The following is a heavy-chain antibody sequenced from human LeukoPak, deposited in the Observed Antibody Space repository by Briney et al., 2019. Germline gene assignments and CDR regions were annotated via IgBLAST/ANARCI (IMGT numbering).Heavy chain of an antibody. J-gene: IGHJ4*02. Sequence: ASVKVSCKASGYTFTSYGISWVRQAPGQGLEWMGWISAYNGNTNYAQKLQGRVTMTTDTSTSTAYMELRCLRSDDTAVYYCARAGVHWSGYYLPALYFDYWGQGTLVTVSS. V-gene: IGHV1-18*01. CDR3: ARAGVHWSGYYLPALYFDY. CDR2: ISAYNGNT. CDR1: GYTFTSYG. D-gene: IGHD3-3*01.